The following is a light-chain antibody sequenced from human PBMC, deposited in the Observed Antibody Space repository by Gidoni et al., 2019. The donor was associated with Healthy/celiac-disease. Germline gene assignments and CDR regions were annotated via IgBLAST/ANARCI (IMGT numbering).Light chain of an antibody. CDR3: QSYDSSLSAFYV. V-gene: IGLV1-40*01. CDR1: SSNIGAGYD. CDR2: GNS. J-gene: IGLJ1*01. Sequence: QRVTISCTGSSSNIGAGYDVHWYQQLPGTAPKLLIYGNSNRPSGVPDRFSGSKSGTSASLAITGLQAEDEADYYCQSYDSSLSAFYVFGTGTKVTVL.